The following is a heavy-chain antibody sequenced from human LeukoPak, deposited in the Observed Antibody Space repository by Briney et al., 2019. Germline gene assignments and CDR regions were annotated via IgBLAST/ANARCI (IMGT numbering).Heavy chain of an antibody. D-gene: IGHD2-2*01. J-gene: IGHJ4*02. V-gene: IGHV3-72*01. CDR3: VRDTYASFDY. CDR1: GFTLSGHY. CDR2: TRNKANGYTT. Sequence: PGGSLRLSCAASGFTLSGHYMDWVRQAPGKGLEWVGRTRNKANGYTTDYAASVKGRFTISRDDSTNSLYLQMNSLKTEDTAVYICVRDTYASFDYWGQRTLVTVSS.